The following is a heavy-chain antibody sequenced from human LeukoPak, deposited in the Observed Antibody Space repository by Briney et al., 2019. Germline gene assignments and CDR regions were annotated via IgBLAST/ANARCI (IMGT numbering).Heavy chain of an antibody. CDR2: IYYSGST. CDR1: GGSISSGDYY. CDR3: VRNLDTGYFYYYMDV. Sequence: SETLSLTCTVSGGSISSGDYYWSWIRQPPGKGLEWIGYIYYSGSTYYNPSLKSRVTISVDTSKNQFSLKVRSVTAADTAVYYCVRNLDTGYFYYYMDVWGKGTTVTVSS. V-gene: IGHV4-30-4*08. J-gene: IGHJ6*03. D-gene: IGHD1-14*01.